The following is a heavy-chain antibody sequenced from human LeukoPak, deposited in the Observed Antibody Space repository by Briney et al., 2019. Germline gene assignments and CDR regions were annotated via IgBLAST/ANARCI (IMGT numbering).Heavy chain of an antibody. CDR1: GGSISSYY. Sequence: SETLSLTCTVSGGSISSYYWSWIRQPPGKGLEWIGSIYYSGSTYYNPSLKSRVTISVDTSKNQFSLKLSSVTAADTAVYYCAKLVSSIAALARYYYYMDVWGKGTTVTVSS. CDR2: IYYSGST. J-gene: IGHJ6*03. D-gene: IGHD6-6*01. CDR3: AKLVSSIAALARYYYYMDV. V-gene: IGHV4-59*05.